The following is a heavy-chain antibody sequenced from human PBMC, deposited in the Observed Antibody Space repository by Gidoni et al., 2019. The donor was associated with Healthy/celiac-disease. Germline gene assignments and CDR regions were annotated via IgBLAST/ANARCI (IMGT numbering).Heavy chain of an antibody. V-gene: IGHV3-9*01. CDR3: ATEDGYDILTGIFDY. Sequence: VRQAPGKGLEWVSGISWNSGSIGYADSVKGRFTISRDNAKNSLYLQMNSLRAEDTALYYCATEDGYDILTGIFDYWGQGTLVTVSS. CDR2: ISWNSGSI. J-gene: IGHJ4*02. D-gene: IGHD3-9*01.